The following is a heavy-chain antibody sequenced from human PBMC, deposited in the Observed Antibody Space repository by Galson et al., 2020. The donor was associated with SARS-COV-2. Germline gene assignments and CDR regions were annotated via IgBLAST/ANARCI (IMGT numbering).Heavy chain of an antibody. V-gene: IGHV4-59*08. D-gene: IGHD2-2*01. Sequence: SETLSLTCTVSGGSISSYYWSWIRQPPGKGLEWIGYIYYSGSTNYNPSLKSRVTISVDTSKNQFSLKMSSVTAADTAVYYCASVEDIVVVPASGLYYMDVWGKGTTVTVSS. CDR2: IYYSGST. CDR1: GGSISSYY. J-gene: IGHJ6*03. CDR3: ASVEDIVVVPASGLYYMDV.